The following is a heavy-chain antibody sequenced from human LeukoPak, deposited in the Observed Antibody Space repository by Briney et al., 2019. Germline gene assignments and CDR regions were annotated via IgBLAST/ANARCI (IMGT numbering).Heavy chain of an antibody. CDR1: GGSFSGYY. V-gene: IGHV4-34*01. CDR3: ARLTAKAIQLWLFDY. Sequence: SETLSLTCAVYGGSFSGYYWSWIRQPPGKGLEWIGEINHSGSTNYNPSLKSRVTISVDTSKNQFSLKLSSVTAADTAVYYCARLTAKAIQLWLFDYWGQGTLVTVSS. D-gene: IGHD5-18*01. J-gene: IGHJ4*02. CDR2: INHSGST.